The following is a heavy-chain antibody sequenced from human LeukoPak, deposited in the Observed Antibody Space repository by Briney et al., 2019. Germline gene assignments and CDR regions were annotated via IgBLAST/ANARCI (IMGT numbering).Heavy chain of an antibody. CDR1: GFTFSSYW. CDR2: INSDGKTT. V-gene: IGHV3-74*01. J-gene: IGHJ4*02. Sequence: PGGSLRLSCAASGFTFSSYWMYWVRQAPGKGLVWVSRINSDGKTTNYADSVKGRFTISRDNAKNTLYLQMNSLRAEDTAVYYCTRDITLTRGGRSDYWGQGTLVTV. D-gene: IGHD3-10*01. CDR3: TRDITLTRGGRSDY.